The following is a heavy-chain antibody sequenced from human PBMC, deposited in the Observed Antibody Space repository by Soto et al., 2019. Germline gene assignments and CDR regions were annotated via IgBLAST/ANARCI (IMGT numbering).Heavy chain of an antibody. V-gene: IGHV3-74*01. J-gene: IGHJ4*02. CDR2: INSDGSST. CDR1: GFTFSSYW. CDR3: ARGDAVRGVISYFDY. Sequence: EVQLVESGGGLVQPGGSLRLSCAASGFTFSSYWMHWVRQAPGKGLMWVSRINSDGSSTSYADSVKGRFTICRDNAKNTLYLQMNSLRAEDTAVYYCARGDAVRGVISYFDYWGQGTLVTVSS. D-gene: IGHD3-10*01.